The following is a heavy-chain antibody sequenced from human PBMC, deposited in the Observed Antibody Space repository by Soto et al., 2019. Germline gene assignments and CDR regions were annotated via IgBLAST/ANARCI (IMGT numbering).Heavy chain of an antibody. J-gene: IGHJ6*02. D-gene: IGHD2-21*02. CDR3: AKGEVTGYGTPVDYYYGMDV. CDR2: ISSSSSYI. V-gene: IGHV3-21*01. Sequence: GGSLRLSCAASGFTFSSYSMNWVRQAPGKGLEWVSSISSSSSYIYYADSVKGRFTISRDNSKNALYLQMNSLRAEDTAVYYCAKGEVTGYGTPVDYYYGMDVWGQGTTVTVSS. CDR1: GFTFSSYS.